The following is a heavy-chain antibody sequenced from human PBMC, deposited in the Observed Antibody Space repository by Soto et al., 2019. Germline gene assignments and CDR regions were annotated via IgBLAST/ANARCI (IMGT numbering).Heavy chain of an antibody. D-gene: IGHD3-3*01. J-gene: IGHJ6*02. V-gene: IGHV4-30-4*01. CDR1: GGSISSGDYY. CDR3: ARDHYDFWSGYGFYYGMDV. CDR2: IYYSGST. Sequence: SQTLSLTCTVSGGSISSGDYYWSWIRQPPGKGLEWIGYIYYSGSTYYNPSLKSRVTISVDTSKNQFSLKLSSVTAADTAVYYCARDHYDFWSGYGFYYGMDVWGQGTTVTVSS.